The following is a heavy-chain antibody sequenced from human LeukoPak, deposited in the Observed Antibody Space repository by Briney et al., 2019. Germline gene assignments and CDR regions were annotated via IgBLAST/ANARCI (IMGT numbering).Heavy chain of an antibody. CDR2: IIPIFGTA. CDR3: AREEYCSSTSCRLGWFDP. Sequence: SVKVSCKASGGTFSSYAISWVRQAPGQGLEWMGGIIPIFGTANYAQKFQGRVTITADESTSTAYMELSSLRSEDTAVYYCAREEYCSSTSCRLGWFDPWGQGTLVTVSS. CDR1: GGTFSSYA. J-gene: IGHJ5*02. D-gene: IGHD2-2*01. V-gene: IGHV1-69*01.